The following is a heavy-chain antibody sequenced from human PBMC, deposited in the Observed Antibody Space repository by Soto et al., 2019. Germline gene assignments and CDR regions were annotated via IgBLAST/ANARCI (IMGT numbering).Heavy chain of an antibody. CDR3: VKGPHMVRGVISHY. J-gene: IGHJ4*02. D-gene: IGHD3-10*01. V-gene: IGHV3-64D*06. CDR2: ISSNGGST. CDR1: GFTFSSYA. Sequence: GGSLRLSCSASGFTFSSYAMHWVRQAPGKGLEYVSAISSNGGSTYYADSVKGRFTISRDNSKNTLYLQMSSLRAEDTAVYYCVKGPHMVRGVISHYWGQGTLVTVSS.